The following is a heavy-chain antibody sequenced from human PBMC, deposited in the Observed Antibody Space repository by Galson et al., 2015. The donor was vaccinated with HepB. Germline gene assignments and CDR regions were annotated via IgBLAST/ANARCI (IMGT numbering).Heavy chain of an antibody. CDR3: TGVNYDGPFEY. J-gene: IGHJ4*02. Sequence: SLRLSCATSGFTGFTFADYAMSWFRQAPGKGLEWVGFIRSKTYGGTTKYAASVRGRFAISRDDSKSIAYLQMNSLKIEDTAVYYCTGVNYDGPFEYWGQGTRVTVSS. D-gene: IGHD1-7*01. CDR1: GFTGFTFADYA. CDR2: IRSKTYGGTT. V-gene: IGHV3-49*03.